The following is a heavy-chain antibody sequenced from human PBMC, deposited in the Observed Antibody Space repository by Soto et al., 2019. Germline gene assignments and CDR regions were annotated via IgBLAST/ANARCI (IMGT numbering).Heavy chain of an antibody. CDR1: GFTFSNAW. CDR2: IKSKTDGGTT. V-gene: IGHV3-15*01. Sequence: KPGGSLRLSCAASGFTFSNAWMSWVRQAPGKGLEWVGRIKSKTDGGTTDYAAPVKGRFTISRDDSKNTLYLQMNSLKTEDTAVYYCTSSLPLSSSSDYWGQGTLVTVSS. D-gene: IGHD6-6*01. J-gene: IGHJ4*02. CDR3: TSSLPLSSSSDY.